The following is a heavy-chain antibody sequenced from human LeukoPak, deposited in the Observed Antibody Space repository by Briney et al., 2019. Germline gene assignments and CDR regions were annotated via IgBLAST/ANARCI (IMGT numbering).Heavy chain of an antibody. Sequence: SETLSLTCTVSGGSISSSSYYWGWIRQPPGKGLEWIGSIYYSGSTYYNPSLKSRVTISVDTSKNQFSLKLSSVTAADTAVYYCARGSLTMVRGVITSYGMDVWGQGTTVTVSS. V-gene: IGHV4-39*07. CDR3: ARGSLTMVRGVITSYGMDV. CDR2: IYYSGST. J-gene: IGHJ6*02. D-gene: IGHD3-10*01. CDR1: GGSISSSSYY.